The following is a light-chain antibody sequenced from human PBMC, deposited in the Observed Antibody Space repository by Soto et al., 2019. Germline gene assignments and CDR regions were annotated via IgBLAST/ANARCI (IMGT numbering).Light chain of an antibody. J-gene: IGKJ5*01. CDR2: DAS. CDR1: QGISSA. CDR3: QQLKTYPFT. Sequence: AIQLTQSPSSLSASVGDRVSITCRASQGISSALAWYQHKPGKAPKILIYDASSLQSGVPSRFSGSESGTECTLTISSLQPEYFATYYCQQLKTYPFTFGQGTRLEMK. V-gene: IGKV1-13*02.